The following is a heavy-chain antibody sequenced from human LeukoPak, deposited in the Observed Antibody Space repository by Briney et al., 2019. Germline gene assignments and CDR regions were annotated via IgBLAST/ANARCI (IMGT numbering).Heavy chain of an antibody. CDR1: GFSFSNYA. Sequence: GRSLRLSCAASGFSFSNYAMHWVRQAPGKGLEWVAFISYDGSNKYYADSVKGRFTISRDNSKNTLYLQMNSLRAEDTAVYYCAKDLYSGSYYLNYWGQGTLVTVSS. J-gene: IGHJ4*02. CDR3: AKDLYSGSYYLNY. V-gene: IGHV3-30*04. CDR2: ISYDGSNK. D-gene: IGHD1-26*01.